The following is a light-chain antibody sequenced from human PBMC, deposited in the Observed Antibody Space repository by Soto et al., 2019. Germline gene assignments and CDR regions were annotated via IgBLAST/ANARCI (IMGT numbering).Light chain of an antibody. CDR3: QQYYSYPYT. CDR1: QGISSY. Sequence: GGRVTITCRASQGISSYLAWYQQKPGKAPKLLIYAASTLQSGVPSRFSGSGSGTDFTLTISCLQSEDFATYHCQQYYSYPYTLGQGTKVDSK. V-gene: IGKV1-8*01. CDR2: AAS. J-gene: IGKJ2*01.